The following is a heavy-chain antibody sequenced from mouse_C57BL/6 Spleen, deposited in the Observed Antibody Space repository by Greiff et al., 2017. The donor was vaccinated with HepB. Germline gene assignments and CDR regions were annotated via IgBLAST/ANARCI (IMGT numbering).Heavy chain of an antibody. D-gene: IGHD2-4*01. CDR1: GYTFTSYT. J-gene: IGHJ2*01. V-gene: IGHV1-4*01. Sequence: QVQLQQSGAELVRPGASVKMSCKASGYTFTSYTMHWVKQRPGQGLEWIGYINPSSGYTKYNQKFKDKATLTADKSSSTAYKQLSSLTSEDSAVYYCERGDYGGDCFDYWGQGTTLTVSS. CDR2: INPSSGYT. CDR3: ERGDYGGDCFDY.